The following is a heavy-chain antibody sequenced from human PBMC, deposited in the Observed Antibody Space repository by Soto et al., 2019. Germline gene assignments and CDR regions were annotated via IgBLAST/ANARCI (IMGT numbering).Heavy chain of an antibody. V-gene: IGHV3-23*01. J-gene: IGHJ3*01. CDR1: GFTFGNYA. D-gene: IGHD2-8*01. CDR2: LGGGGDDT. CDR3: AKDAIPYNGLWDDSDL. Sequence: GGSLRLSCAASGFTFGNYAMSWVRQAPGKGLEWVASLGGGGDDTYYAASVRGRFTVARDNSNNKLFLQMNSLTAEDTAVYYCAKDAIPYNGLWDDSDLWCQGPKVTVSS.